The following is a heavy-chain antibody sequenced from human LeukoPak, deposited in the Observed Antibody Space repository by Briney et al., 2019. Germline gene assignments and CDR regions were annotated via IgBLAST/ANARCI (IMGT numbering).Heavy chain of an antibody. CDR1: GFTLSHYY. Sequence: KPGGSLRLSCAASGFTLSHYYMTWIRQAPGKGLELLSCISSSGDTIYYADSVKGRFTVSRDNAENSLYLQMNSLRAEDTAMYYCARQGSEIDYWGQGTLVTVSS. CDR3: ARQGSEIDY. V-gene: IGHV3-11*01. J-gene: IGHJ4*02. CDR2: ISSSGDTI.